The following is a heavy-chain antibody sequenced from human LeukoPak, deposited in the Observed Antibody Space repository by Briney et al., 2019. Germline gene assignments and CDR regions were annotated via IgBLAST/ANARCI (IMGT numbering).Heavy chain of an antibody. CDR2: INSDGSNT. V-gene: IGHV3-74*01. Sequence: GGSLRLSCAASGFTFSNYWMHWVRQAPGKGLVWVSRINSDGSNTNYADSVKGRFTISRDNAKNSLYLQMNSLRAEDTAVYYCARDRAARGYYYYYMDVWGKGTTVTVSS. D-gene: IGHD6-6*01. J-gene: IGHJ6*03. CDR3: ARDRAARGYYYYYMDV. CDR1: GFTFSNYW.